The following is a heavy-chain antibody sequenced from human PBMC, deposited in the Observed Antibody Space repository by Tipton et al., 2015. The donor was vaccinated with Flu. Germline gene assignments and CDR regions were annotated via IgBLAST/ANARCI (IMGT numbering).Heavy chain of an antibody. V-gene: IGHV3-30*03. CDR2: ISYDGKVT. J-gene: IGHJ6*02. D-gene: IGHD6-19*01. CDR3: ARDSGYDYHFVMGV. Sequence: SLRLSCAASGFSFDTYAMHWVRQAPGKGLEWVAVISYDGKVTYYGDSVKGRFTISRDDSKNMLYLQVNSLRGEDTAVYYCARDSGYDYHFVMGVWGQGTTVIVYS. CDR1: GFSFDTYA.